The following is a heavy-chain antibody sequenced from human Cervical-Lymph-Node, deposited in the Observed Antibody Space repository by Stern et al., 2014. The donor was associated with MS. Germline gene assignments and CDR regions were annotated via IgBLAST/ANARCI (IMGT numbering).Heavy chain of an antibody. CDR3: ARDLLWFGEFDWGAMDV. CDR2: ISYDGSKA. D-gene: IGHD3-10*01. J-gene: IGHJ6*02. Sequence: VQLVESGGGVVQPGRSLRLSWEATGFNFSSYAMQSVGQAQGKGLEGAADISYDGSKAYNADSEKGSVTISRDNSKKALFLQMNSLRPEDTADYYCARDLLWFGEFDWGAMDVWGHGTTVTVSS. CDR1: GFNFSSYA. V-gene: IGHV3-30-3*01.